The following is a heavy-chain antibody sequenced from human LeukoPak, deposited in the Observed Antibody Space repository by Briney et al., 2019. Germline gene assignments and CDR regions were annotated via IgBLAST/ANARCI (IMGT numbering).Heavy chain of an antibody. Sequence: SETLSLTCTVSGGSTSITRYYWVWIRQPPGEGLDWIGSVYYSGSTLYNASLKSRVTISVDTSKNQFSLKLSSVTAADTAVYYCARQSDYYDSGKEGYFDYWGQGTLVTVSS. V-gene: IGHV4-39*01. CDR1: GGSTSITRYY. CDR3: ARQSDYYDSGKEGYFDY. J-gene: IGHJ4*02. D-gene: IGHD3-10*01. CDR2: VYYSGST.